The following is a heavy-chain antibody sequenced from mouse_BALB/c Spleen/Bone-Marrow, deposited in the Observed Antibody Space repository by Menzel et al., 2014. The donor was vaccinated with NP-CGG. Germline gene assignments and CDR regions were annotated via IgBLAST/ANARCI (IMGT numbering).Heavy chain of an antibody. J-gene: IGHJ2*01. V-gene: IGHV5-6*01. CDR1: GFTFSSYG. Sequence: EVKLVESGGDLVKPGVSLKLSCAASGFTFSSYGMSWVRQTPDKRLEWVATISSGGSYTYYPDSVKGRFTISRDNAKNTLYLQMSSLKSEDTAMYYCARQTYYDYDGYFDYWGQGTTLTVSS. CDR3: ARQTYYDYDGYFDY. D-gene: IGHD2-4*01. CDR2: ISSGGSYT.